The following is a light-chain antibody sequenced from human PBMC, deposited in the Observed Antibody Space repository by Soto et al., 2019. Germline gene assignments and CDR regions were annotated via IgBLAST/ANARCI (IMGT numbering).Light chain of an antibody. V-gene: IGKV3-20*01. Sequence: EIVLTQSPGTLSLSPGARAPLSCRASQSVSSSYLAWSQQKPGQAPRLLIYGASSRATGIPDRFSGSGSGTDFTLTISRLEPEDFAVYYCQQYGSSGTFGQGTKVDI. CDR2: GAS. J-gene: IGKJ1*01. CDR1: QSVSSSY. CDR3: QQYGSSGT.